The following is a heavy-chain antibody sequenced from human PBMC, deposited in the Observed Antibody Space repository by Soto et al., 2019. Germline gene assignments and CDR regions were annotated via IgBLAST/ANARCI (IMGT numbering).Heavy chain of an antibody. D-gene: IGHD3-10*01. CDR3: ARDYFGSVDY. CDR2: IKQDGSAK. Sequence: PGGSLRLSCAASGFTFSSYWMTWVRQAPGKGLEWVANIKQDGSAKYYVDSVKGRFTISRDNAKNTLYLQMNSLRVEDTAVYYCARDYFGSVDYWGQGSLVTVSS. CDR1: GFTFSSYW. V-gene: IGHV3-7*01. J-gene: IGHJ4*02.